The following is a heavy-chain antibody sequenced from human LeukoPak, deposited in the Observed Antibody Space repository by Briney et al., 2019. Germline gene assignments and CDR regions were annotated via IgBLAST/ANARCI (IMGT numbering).Heavy chain of an antibody. Sequence: GGSLRLSCAASGFTVSSNYMSWVRQAPGKGLEWVSVIYSGGSTYYADSVKGRFTISRDNSKNTLYFQMNSLRAEDTAVYYCARRYGDYYFDYWGQGTLVTVSS. CDR2: IYSGGST. CDR3: ARRYGDYYFDY. V-gene: IGHV3-53*01. CDR1: GFTVSSNY. D-gene: IGHD4-17*01. J-gene: IGHJ4*02.